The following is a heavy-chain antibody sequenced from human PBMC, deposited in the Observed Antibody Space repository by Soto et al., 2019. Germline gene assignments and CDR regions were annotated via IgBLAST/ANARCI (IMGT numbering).Heavy chain of an antibody. J-gene: IGHJ4*02. Sequence: ESGGGVVQPGRSLRLSCAASGFAFSSYAMHWVRQAPGKGLEWVAVISYDGSNKYYADSVKGRFTISRDNYKNTLYLQMNSLRAEDTAVYYCARDLSGSGDWGQGTLVTVSS. CDR3: ARDLSGSGD. D-gene: IGHD3-10*01. V-gene: IGHV3-30-3*01. CDR2: ISYDGSNK. CDR1: GFAFSSYA.